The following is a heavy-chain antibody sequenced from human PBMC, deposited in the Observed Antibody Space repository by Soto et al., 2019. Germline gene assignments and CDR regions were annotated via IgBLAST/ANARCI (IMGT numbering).Heavy chain of an antibody. CDR2: ISSSSSYI. Sequence: EVQLVESGGGLVKPGGSLRLSCAASGFTFSSYSMNWVRQAPGKGLEWVSSISSSSSYIYYADSVKGRFTISRDNAKNSLYLQMNSLRGEDTAVYYCARVGGQLVPGFDYWGQGTLVTVSS. CDR1: GFTFSSYS. D-gene: IGHD6-6*01. J-gene: IGHJ4*02. CDR3: ARVGGQLVPGFDY. V-gene: IGHV3-21*01.